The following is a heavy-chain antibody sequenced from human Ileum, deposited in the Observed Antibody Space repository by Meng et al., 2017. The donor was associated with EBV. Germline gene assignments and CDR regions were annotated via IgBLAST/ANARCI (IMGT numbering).Heavy chain of an antibody. V-gene: IGHV4-39*01. D-gene: IGHD3-3*01. CDR3: ARRYYGVPFDN. Sequence: QLQLHESGPGLVKPSETLSLTCPVSGDSISSSNHWWGWIRQPPGKGLEWVGTIYYSGSTFYNPSLKSRVTISLDTSKNQFSLKVSSVTAADTAVYYCARRYYGVPFDNWGQGTLVTVSS. CDR2: IYYSGST. J-gene: IGHJ4*02. CDR1: GDSISSSNHW.